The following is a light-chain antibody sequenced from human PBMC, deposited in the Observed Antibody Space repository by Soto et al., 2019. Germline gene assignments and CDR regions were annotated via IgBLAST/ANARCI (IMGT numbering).Light chain of an antibody. Sequence: QSALTQPASVSGSPGQSITLSCTGTSSDVGSYNLVSWYQQHPGKAPKLMIYEVSKRPSGVSNRFSGSKSGNTASLSISGLQAEDEADYYCCSCAGTNTLLFGGGTKLTVL. V-gene: IGLV2-23*02. CDR2: EVS. J-gene: IGLJ2*01. CDR3: CSCAGTNTLL. CDR1: SSDVGSYNL.